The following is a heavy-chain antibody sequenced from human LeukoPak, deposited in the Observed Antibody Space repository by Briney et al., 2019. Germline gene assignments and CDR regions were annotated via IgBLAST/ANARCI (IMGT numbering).Heavy chain of an antibody. D-gene: IGHD6-19*01. CDR3: ARGISSGPRSGNNWFDP. CDR1: GYTFTSYG. J-gene: IGHJ5*02. CDR2: ISAYNGNT. V-gene: IGHV1-18*01. Sequence: ASVKVSCKASGYTFTSYGISWVRQAPGQGLEWMGWISAYNGNTNYAQKLQGRVTMTTDTSTSTAYMELRSLRSDDTAVYYCARGISSGPRSGNNWFDPWGQGTLVTVSS.